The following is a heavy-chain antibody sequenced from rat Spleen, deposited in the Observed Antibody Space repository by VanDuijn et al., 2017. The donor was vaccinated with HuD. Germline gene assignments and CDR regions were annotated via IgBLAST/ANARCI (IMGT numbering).Heavy chain of an antibody. J-gene: IGHJ3*01. V-gene: IGHV3-3*01. CDR2: INNVGGT. Sequence: EMQLQESGPGLVRPSQSLSLTCSVTDYSITSSYGWNWIRKFPGNKLEWMGYINNVGGTNYNPSLKSRISITRDTSKNQFFLQVNSVTTEDTATYYCARLEATYWFAYWGQGTLVTVSS. CDR3: ARLEATYWFAY. CDR1: DYSITSSYG. D-gene: IGHD1-10*01.